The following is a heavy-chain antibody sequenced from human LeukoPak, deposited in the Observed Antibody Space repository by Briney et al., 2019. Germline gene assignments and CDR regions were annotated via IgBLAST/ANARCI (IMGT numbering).Heavy chain of an antibody. CDR1: GGSISSGSYY. Sequence: SQTLSLACTVSGGSISSGSYYWSWIRQPAWKGLELIGRIYTSGSNNYNPSPNRRVTISVDTSKQQFSLKLSSVTAADTAEYYCAGANFLGGEGDAFDIWGQGTMVTVSS. CDR3: AGANFLGGEGDAFDI. D-gene: IGHD2-15*01. J-gene: IGHJ3*02. V-gene: IGHV4-61*02. CDR2: IYTSGSN.